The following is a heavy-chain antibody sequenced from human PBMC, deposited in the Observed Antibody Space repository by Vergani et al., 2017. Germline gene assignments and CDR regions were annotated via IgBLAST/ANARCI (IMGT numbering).Heavy chain of an antibody. Sequence: QITLKESGPTLVKPTQTLTLTCTFSGFSLSTSGVGVGWIRQPPGKALEWLALIYWDDDKRYSPSLKSRLTITKDTSKNQVVLTMTNMDPVDTATYYCAHWNPSNPPGNPSSSWYENEYNWFDPWGQGTLVTVSS. CDR3: AHWNPSNPPGNPSSSWYENEYNWFDP. CDR2: IYWDDDK. D-gene: IGHD6-13*01. CDR1: GFSLSTSGVG. J-gene: IGHJ5*02. V-gene: IGHV2-5*02.